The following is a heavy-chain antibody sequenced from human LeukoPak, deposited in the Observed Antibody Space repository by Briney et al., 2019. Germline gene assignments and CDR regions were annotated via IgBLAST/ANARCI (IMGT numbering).Heavy chain of an antibody. Sequence: GGSLRLSCAPSGFTFSSYAMSWVRQAPGKGLEWVGRIKSKTDGGTTDYAAPVKGRFTISRDDSKNTLYLQMNSLKTEVTAVYYCTTPLRGYSYGYNYWGQGTLVTVSS. J-gene: IGHJ4*02. CDR2: IKSKTDGGTT. D-gene: IGHD5-18*01. CDR1: GFTFSSYA. CDR3: TTPLRGYSYGYNY. V-gene: IGHV3-15*01.